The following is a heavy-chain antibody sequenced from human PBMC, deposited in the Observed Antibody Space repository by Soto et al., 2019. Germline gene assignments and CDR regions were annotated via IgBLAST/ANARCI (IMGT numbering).Heavy chain of an antibody. CDR2: ISSSSSYI. Sequence: LRLSCAASGSTFSSYSMNWVRQAPGKGLEWVSSISSSSSYIYYADSVKGRFTISRDNAKNSLYLQMNSLRAEDTAVYYCAREYGDCAMDVWGPGTAVTVSS. V-gene: IGHV3-21*01. CDR3: AREYGDCAMDV. J-gene: IGHJ6*02. CDR1: GSTFSSYS. D-gene: IGHD4-17*01.